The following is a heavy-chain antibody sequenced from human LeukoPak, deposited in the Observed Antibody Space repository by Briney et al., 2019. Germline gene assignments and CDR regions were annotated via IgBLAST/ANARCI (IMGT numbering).Heavy chain of an antibody. J-gene: IGHJ4*02. CDR2: INWNGGST. CDR1: GFTFDDYA. V-gene: IGHV3-20*04. Sequence: PGGSLRLSCAASGFTFDDYAMHWVRQAPGKGLEWVSGINWNGGSTGYADSVKGRFTISRDNSKNTLYLQMNSLRAEDTAVYYCAKWVRYSSSWYVGDYWGQGTLVTVSS. CDR3: AKWVRYSSSWYVGDY. D-gene: IGHD6-13*01.